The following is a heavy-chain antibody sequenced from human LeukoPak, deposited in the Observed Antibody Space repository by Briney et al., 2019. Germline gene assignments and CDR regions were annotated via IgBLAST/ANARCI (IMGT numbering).Heavy chain of an antibody. CDR3: ARSEDYVGVFGFDP. CDR2: INHRGST. Sequence: SETLSLTCAVYGGSFSGYYWSWIRQPPGKGLEWVGEINHRGSTNYHPSLKSRVTISVNTSKNQFSLKLSSVTAADTAVCYCARSEDYVGVFGFDPWGQGTLVTVSS. J-gene: IGHJ5*02. CDR1: GGSFSGYY. V-gene: IGHV4-34*01. D-gene: IGHD4-17*01.